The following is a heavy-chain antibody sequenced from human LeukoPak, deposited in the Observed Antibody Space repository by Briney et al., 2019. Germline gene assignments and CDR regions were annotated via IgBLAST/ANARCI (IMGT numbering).Heavy chain of an antibody. CDR2: ISAYNGNT. CDR3: ARAGPFSSGWYFDY. CDR1: GYTFTSYG. Sequence: ASVKVSCKASGYTFTSYGICWVRQAPGQGLEWMGWISAYNGNTNYAQKLQGRVTMTTDTSTSTAYMELRSLRSDDTAVYFCARAGPFSSGWYFDYWGQGTLVTVSS. D-gene: IGHD6-19*01. J-gene: IGHJ4*02. V-gene: IGHV1-18*01.